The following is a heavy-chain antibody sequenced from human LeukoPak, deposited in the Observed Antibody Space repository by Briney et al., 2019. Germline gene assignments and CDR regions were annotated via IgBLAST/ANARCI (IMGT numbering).Heavy chain of an antibody. CDR3: ARAFTYYDILTGYPGDYYYMDV. CDR1: GFTFSSYG. D-gene: IGHD3-9*01. CDR2: IRYDGSNK. V-gene: IGHV3-30*02. J-gene: IGHJ6*03. Sequence: GGSLRLSCAASGFTFSSYGMHWVRQAPGKGLEWVAFIRYDGSNKYYADSVKGRFTISRDNSKNTLYLQMNSLRAEDTAVYYCARAFTYYDILTGYPGDYYYMDVWGKGTTVTISS.